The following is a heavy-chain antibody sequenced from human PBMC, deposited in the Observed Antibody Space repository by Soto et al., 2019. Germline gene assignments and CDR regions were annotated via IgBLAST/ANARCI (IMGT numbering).Heavy chain of an antibody. CDR3: AKLLLYCSSTSCYFQSYYYYGMDV. J-gene: IGHJ6*02. CDR1: GFTFSSYA. V-gene: IGHV3-23*01. Sequence: GGSLRLSCAASGFTFSSYAMSWVRQAPGKGLEWVSAISGSGGSTYYADSVKGRFTISRDNSKNTLYLQMNSLRAEDTAVYYCAKLLLYCSSTSCYFQSYYYYGMDVWGQGTTVTVSS. D-gene: IGHD2-2*01. CDR2: ISGSGGST.